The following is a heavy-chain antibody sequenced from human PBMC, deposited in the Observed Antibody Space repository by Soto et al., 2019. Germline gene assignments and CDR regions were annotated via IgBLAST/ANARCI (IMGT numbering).Heavy chain of an antibody. D-gene: IGHD3-3*01. CDR1: GGSIGNNF. V-gene: IGHV4-59*01. CDR3: ARGHYGLSSGSRYDWFDP. J-gene: IGHJ5*02. Sequence: SETLSLTCTVSGGSIGNNFWSWIRQPPGKGLEWIGYIYYSGNTNYNPSLKSRVTISVDTSKNHFSLTLSSVTAADTAVYYCARGHYGLSSGSRYDWFDPWGHGTLVTVSS. CDR2: IYYSGNT.